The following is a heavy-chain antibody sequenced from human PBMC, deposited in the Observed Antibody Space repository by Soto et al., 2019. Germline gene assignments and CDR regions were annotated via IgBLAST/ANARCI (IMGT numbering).Heavy chain of an antibody. Sequence: QVPLQESGPGLVKPSETLSLTCTVSGGSVSGGSYYWSWIRQPPGKGLEWCGYIYYSGSTNNNPSLKSRVTISVDTSKNQFSLKLTSVTAADTAVYYCARGQYGLGAFDIWGQGTMVIVSS. J-gene: IGHJ3*02. CDR3: ARGQYGLGAFDI. CDR2: IYYSGST. V-gene: IGHV4-61*01. D-gene: IGHD3-10*01. CDR1: GGSVSGGSYY.